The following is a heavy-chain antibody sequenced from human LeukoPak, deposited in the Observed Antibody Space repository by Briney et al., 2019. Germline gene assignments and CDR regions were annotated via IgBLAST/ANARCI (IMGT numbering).Heavy chain of an antibody. Sequence: PGGSLRLSCAASGFTFSSYAMHWVRQAPGKGLEWVAVISYDGSNKYYADSVKGRFTISRDNSKNTLYLQMNSLRAEDTAVYYCARVNGCSGGSCYLRGYYGMDVWGQGTTVTVSS. CDR3: ARVNGCSGGSCYLRGYYGMDV. D-gene: IGHD2-15*01. CDR1: GFTFSSYA. J-gene: IGHJ6*02. V-gene: IGHV3-30-3*01. CDR2: ISYDGSNK.